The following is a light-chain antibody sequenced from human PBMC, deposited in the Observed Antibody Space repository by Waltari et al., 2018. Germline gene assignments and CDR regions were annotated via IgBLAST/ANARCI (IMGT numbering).Light chain of an antibody. J-gene: IGKJ3*01. Sequence: EIVMTQSPATLSVSPGERATLSCRASQSVSSNLACYQQKPGQAPRLRIYGASTRAAGIPARFSGSRSARDVTLTNSSLQSDEFAGYYCQQYNNWPPFTFGPGTKVDIK. CDR1: QSVSSN. CDR2: GAS. CDR3: QQYNNWPPFT. V-gene: IGKV3-15*01.